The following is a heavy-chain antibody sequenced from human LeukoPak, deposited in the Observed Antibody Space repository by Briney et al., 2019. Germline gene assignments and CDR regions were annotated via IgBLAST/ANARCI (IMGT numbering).Heavy chain of an antibody. D-gene: IGHD3-3*01. J-gene: IGHJ3*02. CDR3: TTDLLPFTIFGVAFVQDAFDN. V-gene: IGHV3-15*01. CDR1: GFSTSNAC. CDR2: IKSKSHDGTT. Sequence: GGSKTLSCAAAGFSTSNACMSWVRQPAEGVLEWVGCIKSKSHDGTTDYAAPLKARFPLSGDDPKNTLYLQMNSLKTEDTAVYYCTTDLLPFTIFGVAFVQDAFDNWGQGTTAPVSS.